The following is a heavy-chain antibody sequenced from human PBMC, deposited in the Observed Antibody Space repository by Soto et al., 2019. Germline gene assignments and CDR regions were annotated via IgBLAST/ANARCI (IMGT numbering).Heavy chain of an antibody. CDR2: ISGSGGST. CDR1: GFTFSSYA. J-gene: IGHJ4*02. V-gene: IGHV3-23*01. CDR3: AKAQGYCTNGVCYRSEAFDY. Sequence: GGSLRLSCAASGFTFSSYAMSWARQAPGKGLEWVSAISGSGGSTYYADSVKGRFTISRDNSKNTLYLQMNNLRAEDTAVYYCAKAQGYCTNGVCYRSEAFDYWGQGTLVTVSS. D-gene: IGHD2-8*01.